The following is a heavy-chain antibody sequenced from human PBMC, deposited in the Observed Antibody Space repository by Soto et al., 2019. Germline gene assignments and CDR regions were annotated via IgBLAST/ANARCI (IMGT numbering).Heavy chain of an antibody. J-gene: IGHJ4*02. Sequence: EVQLVESGGGLVKPGGSLRLSCAASGFTFSSYSMNWVRQAPGKGLEWVSSISSSSSYIYYADSVKGRFTISRDNAKNSLYLQMNSLRAEDTAVYYCARDSASFDFWSGYYLDLDYWGQGTLVTVSS. CDR2: ISSSSSYI. V-gene: IGHV3-21*01. CDR1: GFTFSSYS. CDR3: ARDSASFDFWSGYYLDLDY. D-gene: IGHD3-3*01.